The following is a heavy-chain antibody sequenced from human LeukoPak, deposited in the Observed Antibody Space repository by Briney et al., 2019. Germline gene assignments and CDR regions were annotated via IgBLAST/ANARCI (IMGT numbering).Heavy chain of an antibody. CDR1: GGSISDGDYY. J-gene: IGHJ4*02. D-gene: IGHD6-13*01. CDR3: ARAWTSAGRFDF. CDR2: IYYSGGT. Sequence: SETLSLTCTVSGGSISDGDYYWSWIRQPPGKGLEWLGYIYYSGGTYYNPSLKSRLTISVDTSRNQFSLKLSSVTAADTAVYYCARAWTSAGRFDFWGQGTLVPVSS. V-gene: IGHV4-30-4*01.